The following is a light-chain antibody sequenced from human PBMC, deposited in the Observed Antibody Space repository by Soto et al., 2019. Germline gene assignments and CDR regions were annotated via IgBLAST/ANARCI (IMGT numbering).Light chain of an antibody. V-gene: IGKV3-15*01. J-gene: IGKJ4*01. CDR2: GAS. CDR1: QAISSN. CDR3: QQYHAWPLT. Sequence: EIVMTQSPATLSVSPGERATLSCRASQAISSNLAWYQQKPGQAPRLLIYGASIRATDIPGTFSGSGSGTEFTLTLSSLQSEDLAVYYCQQYHAWPLTFGGGTKVEIK.